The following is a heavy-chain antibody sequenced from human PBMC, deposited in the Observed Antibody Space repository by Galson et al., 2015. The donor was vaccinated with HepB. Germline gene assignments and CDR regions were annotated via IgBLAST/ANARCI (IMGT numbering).Heavy chain of an antibody. D-gene: IGHD3-10*01. CDR1: GFTFSNAW. CDR2: IKSKTDGGTT. CDR3: RAPGLLWFGELFHNDAFDI. V-gene: IGHV3-15*01. Sequence: SLRLSCAASGFTFSNAWMSWVRQAPGKGLEWVGRIKSKTDGGTTDYAAPVKGRFTISRDDSKNTPYLQMNSLKTEDTAVYYCRAPGLLWFGELFHNDAFDIWGQGTMVTVSS. J-gene: IGHJ3*02.